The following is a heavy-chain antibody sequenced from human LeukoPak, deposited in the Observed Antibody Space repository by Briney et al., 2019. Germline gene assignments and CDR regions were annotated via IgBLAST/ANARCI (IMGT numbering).Heavy chain of an antibody. CDR3: GKEHYYYDSTGPIDY. CDR1: GFTFSSYW. Sequence: PGGSLRLSCAASGFTFSSYWMSWVRQAPGKGLEWVSLISWDGGSTYYADSVKGRFTISRDNSKNSLYLQMNSLRTEDTALYYCGKEHYYYDSTGPIDYWGQGTLVTVSS. V-gene: IGHV3-43*01. J-gene: IGHJ4*02. D-gene: IGHD3-22*01. CDR2: ISWDGGST.